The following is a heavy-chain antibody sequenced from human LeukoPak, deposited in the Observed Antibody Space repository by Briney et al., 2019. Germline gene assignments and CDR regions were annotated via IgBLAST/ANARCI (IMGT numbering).Heavy chain of an antibody. CDR2: IYHSGST. Sequence: PSETLSLTCTVSGGSISSYYWSWIRQPPGKGLEWIGYIYHSGSTYYNPSLKSRVTISVDRSKNQFSLKLSSVTAADTAVYYCARGRREYSSSFDYWGQGTLVTVSS. D-gene: IGHD6-6*01. J-gene: IGHJ4*02. CDR3: ARGRREYSSSFDY. V-gene: IGHV4-59*12. CDR1: GGSISSYY.